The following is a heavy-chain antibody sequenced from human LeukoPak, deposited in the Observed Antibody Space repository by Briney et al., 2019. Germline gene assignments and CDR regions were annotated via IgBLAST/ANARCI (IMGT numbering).Heavy chain of an antibody. Sequence: ASVKVSCKASGYTFTSYGISWVRQAPGQGLEWMGWISAYNGNTNYAQKLQGRVTMTTDTSTSTAYMELRSLRSDDTAVYYCARAPEAGYSNYVQAIDYWGQGTLVTVSS. CDR3: ARAPEAGYSNYVQAIDY. J-gene: IGHJ4*02. V-gene: IGHV1-18*01. CDR2: ISAYNGNT. CDR1: GYTFTSYG. D-gene: IGHD4-11*01.